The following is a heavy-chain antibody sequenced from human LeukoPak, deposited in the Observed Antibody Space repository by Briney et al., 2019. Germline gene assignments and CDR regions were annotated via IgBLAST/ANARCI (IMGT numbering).Heavy chain of an antibody. CDR1: GGSISSGDYY. CDR2: IYYSGTT. V-gene: IGHV4-30-4*01. J-gene: IGHJ5*02. D-gene: IGHD3-10*01. CDR3: ARARRQVMVRGVHKSNWFDP. Sequence: PSETLSLTCTVSGGSISSGDYYWSWIRQPPGKGLEWIGYIYYSGTTYYNPSLKSRVTISVDTSKNQFSLKLTSVTAADTAVYYCARARRQVMVRGVHKSNWFDPWGQGTLVTVSS.